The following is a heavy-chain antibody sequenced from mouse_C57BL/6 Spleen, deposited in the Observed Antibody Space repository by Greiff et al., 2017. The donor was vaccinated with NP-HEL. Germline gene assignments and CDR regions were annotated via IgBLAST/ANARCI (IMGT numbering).Heavy chain of an antibody. CDR2: ISYSGST. J-gene: IGHJ3*01. Sequence: ESGPGMVKPSQSLSLTCTVTGYSITSGYDWHWIRHFPGNKLEWMGYISYSGSTNYNPSLKSRISITHDTSKNHFFLKLNSVTTEDTATYYCARGGSNYVGFAYWGQGTLVTVSA. V-gene: IGHV3-1*01. CDR1: GYSITSGYD. D-gene: IGHD2-5*01. CDR3: ARGGSNYVGFAY.